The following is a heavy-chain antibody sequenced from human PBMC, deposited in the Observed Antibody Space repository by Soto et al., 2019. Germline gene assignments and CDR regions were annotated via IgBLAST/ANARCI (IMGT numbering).Heavy chain of an antibody. CDR2: ISLYSDGT. CDR3: ARVVPGAEAWFDP. CDR1: GYTFSNYG. D-gene: IGHD2-2*01. Sequence: QVQLVQSGGEVKRPGASVKVSCKTSGYTFSNYGITWVRQAPGQPLEWLGWISLYSDGTNYAQKFQGRVSMTTDTSKTTAYMELRSLRSDDTAVYYCARVVPGAEAWFDPWGQGTLVTVSS. J-gene: IGHJ5*02. V-gene: IGHV1-18*01.